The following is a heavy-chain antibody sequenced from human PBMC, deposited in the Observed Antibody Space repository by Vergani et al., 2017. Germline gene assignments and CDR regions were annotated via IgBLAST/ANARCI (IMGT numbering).Heavy chain of an antibody. CDR3: AKAKPRNGGYDYLYYYHAMDV. D-gene: IGHD5-12*01. V-gene: IGHV3-23*01. CDR1: GFTFNHYA. CDR2: ISGSGGST. Sequence: EVQLLESGGDLVQPGGSLRLSCAASGFTFNHYAMNWVRQAPGKGLEWVSGISGSGGSTYYAGSVKGRFTISRDSSKNTLYLQMNSLSAGDTAVYYCAKAKPRNGGYDYLYYYHAMDVWGKGTTVTVSS. J-gene: IGHJ6*04.